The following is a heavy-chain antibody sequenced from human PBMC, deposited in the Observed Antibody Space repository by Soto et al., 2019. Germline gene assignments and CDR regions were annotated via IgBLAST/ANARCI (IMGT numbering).Heavy chain of an antibody. CDR1: GGPINSDC. V-gene: IGHV4-59*08. Sequence: SETRCLTCTVSGGPINSDCWSWVRQPPGKRLEWIAYIFDSGNANYSPSLKSRVTISVDPSKYQFSLTLTSVTAADTAVYYCARHRRTTVDKFYFDNWGQRALGTASS. CDR2: IFDSGNA. J-gene: IGHJ4*02. CDR3: ARHRRTTVDKFYFDN. D-gene: IGHD4-17*01.